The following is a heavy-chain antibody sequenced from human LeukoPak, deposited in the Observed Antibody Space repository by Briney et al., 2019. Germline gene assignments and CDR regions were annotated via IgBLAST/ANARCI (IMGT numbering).Heavy chain of an antibody. Sequence: PGRSLRLPCAASGFTFSSYGMHWVRQAPGKGLEWVAVISYDGSNKYYADSVKGRFTISRDNPKNTLYLQMNSLRAEDTAVYYCAKDLISADRDYWGQGTLVTVSS. CDR3: AKDLISADRDY. CDR2: ISYDGSNK. D-gene: IGHD3-10*01. CDR1: GFTFSSYG. V-gene: IGHV3-30*18. J-gene: IGHJ4*02.